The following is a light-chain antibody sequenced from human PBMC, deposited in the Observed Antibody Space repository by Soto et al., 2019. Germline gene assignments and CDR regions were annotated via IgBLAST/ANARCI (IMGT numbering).Light chain of an antibody. CDR2: ATS. CDR3: QQTDDFPLT. J-gene: IGKJ4*01. V-gene: IGKV1D-12*01. CDR1: QGIYSR. Sequence: DIQMTQSPSSVSASVGDTVTITCRASQGIYSRLAWYQQKPGKDPELLIYATSTLQNGVPSRFSGSGFGTDFTLSISSLQPEDSASYFCQQTDDFPLTFGGGTKVDIK.